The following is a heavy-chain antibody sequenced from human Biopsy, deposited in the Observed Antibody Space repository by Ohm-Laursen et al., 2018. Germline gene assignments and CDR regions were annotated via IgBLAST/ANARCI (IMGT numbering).Heavy chain of an antibody. CDR3: AADINVWNVNY. V-gene: IGHV1-24*01. D-gene: IGHD1-1*01. CDR2: FAPEDGKT. Sequence: ASVKASCKVPGYTLSESSMHWVRQTPGKGLEWMGGFAPEDGKTFYAQNFQGRVTMTEDTSTHTAYMELSSLRSEDTAVYYCAADINVWNVNYWGQGAQVTVSS. CDR1: GYTLSESS. J-gene: IGHJ4*02.